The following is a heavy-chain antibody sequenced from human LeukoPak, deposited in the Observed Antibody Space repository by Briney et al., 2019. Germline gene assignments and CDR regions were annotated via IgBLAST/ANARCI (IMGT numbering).Heavy chain of an antibody. Sequence: SETLSLTCSVSGGPVLSAYWTWIRWSPGKGLEWLGYIFSSGIGFINPSLRSRVTLSVDTSKNHYAMNVTSITAADTGIYYCARGKFWFDPWGPGTLVTVSS. CDR2: IFSSGIG. CDR3: ARGKFWFDP. CDR1: GGPVLSAY. J-gene: IGHJ5*02. V-gene: IGHV4-59*02.